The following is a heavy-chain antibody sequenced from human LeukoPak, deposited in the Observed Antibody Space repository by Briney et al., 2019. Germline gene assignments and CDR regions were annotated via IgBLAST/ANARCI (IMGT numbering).Heavy chain of an antibody. CDR2: ISAYNGNT. CDR3: ATGPVDDILTGYPFGGFDY. Sequence: ASVKVSCKASGYTFTSYGISWVRQAPGQGLEWMGWISAYNGNTNYAQKLQGRVTMTTDTSTSTAYMELRSLRSDDTAVYYGATGPVDDILTGYPFGGFDYWGQGTLVTVSS. V-gene: IGHV1-18*01. D-gene: IGHD3-9*01. J-gene: IGHJ4*02. CDR1: GYTFTSYG.